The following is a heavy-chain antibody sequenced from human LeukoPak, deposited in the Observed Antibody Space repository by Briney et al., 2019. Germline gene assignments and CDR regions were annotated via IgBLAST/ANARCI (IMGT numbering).Heavy chain of an antibody. Sequence: SETLSLTCTVSGGSITGHYWTWIRQSPGXXXXWIGFVYDNGNTNYNSSLQSRVTMSVDTSTNQLSLKMTSVTAADTAIYYCARVFRGVVTSNWFDPWGQGTLVTVSS. V-gene: IGHV4-59*11. CDR3: ARVFRGVVTSNWFDP. CDR2: VYDNGNT. D-gene: IGHD2-21*02. CDR1: GGSITGHY. J-gene: IGHJ5*02.